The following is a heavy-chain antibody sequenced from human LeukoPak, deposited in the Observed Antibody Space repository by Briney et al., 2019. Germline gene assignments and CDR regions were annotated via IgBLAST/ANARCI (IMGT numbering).Heavy chain of an antibody. CDR2: ISGSGGST. CDR3: AKDQEPVRYYYGMDV. J-gene: IGHJ6*02. CDR1: GFTFSSYA. Sequence: PGGSLRLSCAASGFTFSSYAMSWVRQAPGKGLEWVSAISGSGGSTYYADSVKGRFTISRDNSKNTLYLQMNSLRAEDTAIYYCAKDQEPVRYYYGMDVWGQGTTVTVSS. D-gene: IGHD1-26*01. V-gene: IGHV3-23*01.